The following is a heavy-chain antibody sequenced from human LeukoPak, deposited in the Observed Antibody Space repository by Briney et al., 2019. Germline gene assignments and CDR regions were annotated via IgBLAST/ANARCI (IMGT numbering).Heavy chain of an antibody. CDR1: GGSISSSSYY. V-gene: IGHV4-39*07. Sequence: SETLPLTCTVSGGSISSSSYYWGWIRQPPGKGLEWIGSIYYSGSTYYNPSLKSRVTISVDTSKNQFSLKLSSVTAADTAVYYCASDANPYYFDYWGQGTLVTVSS. J-gene: IGHJ4*02. CDR2: IYYSGST. CDR3: ASDANPYYFDY.